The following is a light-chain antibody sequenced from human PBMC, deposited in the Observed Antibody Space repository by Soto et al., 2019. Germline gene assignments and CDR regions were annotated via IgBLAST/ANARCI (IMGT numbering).Light chain of an antibody. Sequence: EIVMTQSPATLSLSPGERATLSCRASQSVRNNYLAWYQQRPGQAPRLLIYAASSRATGIPDRFSGSGSGTDFTLTISRLEPEDFAVYYCQQYGTSPRTFGQGTKVDIK. CDR2: AAS. CDR1: QSVRNNY. V-gene: IGKV3-20*01. J-gene: IGKJ1*01. CDR3: QQYGTSPRT.